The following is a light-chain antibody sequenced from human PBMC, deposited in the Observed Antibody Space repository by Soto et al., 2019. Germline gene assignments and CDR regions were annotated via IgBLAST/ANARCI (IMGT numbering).Light chain of an antibody. CDR1: ISDVGAYDF. V-gene: IGLV2-14*03. CDR2: EVS. Sequence: QSVLTQPASVSGSPGQSITISCTGTISDVGAYDFVSWYQQHPDKAPKLMIYEVSNRPSGVSNRFSGSKSVNTATLTISGLQAEDEADYYCSSYTSSRTRVFGPGTKLTVL. CDR3: SSYTSSRTRV. J-gene: IGLJ1*01.